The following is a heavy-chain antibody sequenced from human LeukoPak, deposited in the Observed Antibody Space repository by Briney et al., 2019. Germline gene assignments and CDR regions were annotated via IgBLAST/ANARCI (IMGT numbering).Heavy chain of an antibody. J-gene: IGHJ4*02. Sequence: GGSLRLSCAASGFTFSSYSMNWVRQAPGKGLEWISYVSSSGSSIYYADSVKGRFTISRDNAKNSLYLQMNSLRAEDTAVYYCARDMYYYESSGYYYGGEIDYWGQGTLVTVSP. CDR3: ARDMYYYESSGYYYGGEIDY. CDR1: GFTFSSYS. V-gene: IGHV3-48*04. CDR2: VSSSGSSI. D-gene: IGHD3-22*01.